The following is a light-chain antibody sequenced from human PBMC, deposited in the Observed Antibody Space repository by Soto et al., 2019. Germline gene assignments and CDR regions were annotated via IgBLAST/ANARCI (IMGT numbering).Light chain of an antibody. Sequence: QSALTQPASVSGSPGQSITISCTGNSSDVGGYNFVSWYQQNPGKAPKLMIYEVSNRPSGVSNRFSGSKSGNTASLTISGLQAEDEADYYCSSYTSSSLVFGGGTKLTVL. V-gene: IGLV2-14*01. CDR1: SSDVGGYNF. CDR2: EVS. J-gene: IGLJ3*02. CDR3: SSYTSSSLV.